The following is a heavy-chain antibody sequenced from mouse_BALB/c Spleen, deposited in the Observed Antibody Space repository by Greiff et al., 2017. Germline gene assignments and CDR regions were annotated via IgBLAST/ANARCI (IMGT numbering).Heavy chain of an antibody. V-gene: IGHV14-3*02. CDR2: IDPANGNT. CDR1: GFNIKDTY. D-gene: IGHD2-1*01. J-gene: IGHJ4*01. CDR3: ARSEGKGAMDY. Sequence: VQLQQSGAELVKPGASVKLSCTASGFNIKDTYMHWVKQRPEQGLEWIGRIDPANGNTKYDPKFQGKATITADTSSNTAYLQLSSLTSEDTAVYYWARSEGKGAMDYWGQGTSVTVSS.